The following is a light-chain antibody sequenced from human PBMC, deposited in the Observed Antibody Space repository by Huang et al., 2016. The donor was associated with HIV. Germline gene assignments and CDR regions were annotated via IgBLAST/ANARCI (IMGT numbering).Light chain of an antibody. CDR2: GTS. CDR1: QDINTN. CDR3: QQYNDWPPYT. Sequence: EVIMTQSPATLSVAPGERATLSCRASQDINTNLVWYQQKPVQAPRVMIYGTSSRAIGIPARFSGSGSGTEFNLTISSLQPEDFAIYYCQQYNDWPPYTFGQGTKLEI. J-gene: IGKJ2*01. V-gene: IGKV3-15*01.